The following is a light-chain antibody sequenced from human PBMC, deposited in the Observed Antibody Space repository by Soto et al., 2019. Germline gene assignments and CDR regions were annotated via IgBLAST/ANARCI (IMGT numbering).Light chain of an antibody. CDR2: LNSDGSH. CDR1: SGHSNYA. Sequence: QPVLTQSPSASASLGASVKLTCTLSSGHSNYAIAWHQQQPEKGPRYLMKLNSDGSHSKGDGIPDRFSGSSSGAERYLTISSLQSEDEADYYCQTWGAGPLVFGGGTKLTVL. V-gene: IGLV4-69*01. J-gene: IGLJ2*01. CDR3: QTWGAGPLV.